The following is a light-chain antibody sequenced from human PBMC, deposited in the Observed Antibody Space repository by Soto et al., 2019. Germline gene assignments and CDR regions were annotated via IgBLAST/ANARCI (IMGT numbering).Light chain of an antibody. CDR2: GAS. CDR1: QSVSSSY. V-gene: IGKV3-20*01. Sequence: EIVLTQSPGTLSLSPGERATLSCRASQSVSSSYLAWYQQKPGQAPRLLIYGASSRATGIPDRCSGSGSGTDFPLTISRLEPEDFAVYYCQQYGSSPRYTFGQGTKLEIK. J-gene: IGKJ2*01. CDR3: QQYGSSPRYT.